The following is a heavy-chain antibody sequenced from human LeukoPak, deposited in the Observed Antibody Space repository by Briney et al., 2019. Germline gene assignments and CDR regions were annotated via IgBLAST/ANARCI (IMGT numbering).Heavy chain of an antibody. Sequence: AGGSLRLSCAASGFTLSNYGMHWVRQAPGKGLEWVAVIWYDGSNKHYVDSVKGRFTISSDNSKNTLYLQMNSLRAEDTAVYYCARESSLTGAYFDCWGQGTLVTVSS. J-gene: IGHJ4*02. V-gene: IGHV3-33*01. CDR2: IWYDGSNK. D-gene: IGHD2-21*01. CDR1: GFTLSNYG. CDR3: ARESSLTGAYFDC.